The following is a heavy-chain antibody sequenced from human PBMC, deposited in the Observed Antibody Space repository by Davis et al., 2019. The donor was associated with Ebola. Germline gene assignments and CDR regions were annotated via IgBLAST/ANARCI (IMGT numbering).Heavy chain of an antibody. CDR1: AFSFGTYS. CDR3: AKRPAAGDS. D-gene: IGHD6-13*01. CDR2: ISGSGFST. Sequence: PGGSLRLSCIASAFSFGTYSMSWVLQAPGKGLEWVSSISGSGFSTFYADPVKGRFTISRDNSKNTLYLQMSSLRAEDTALYYCAKRPAAGDSWGQGTLVTVSA. V-gene: IGHV3-23*01. J-gene: IGHJ4*02.